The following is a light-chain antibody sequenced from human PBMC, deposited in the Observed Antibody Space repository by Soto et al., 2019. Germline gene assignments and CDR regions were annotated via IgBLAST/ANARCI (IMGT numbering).Light chain of an antibody. Sequence: EIVMTQSPATLSVSPGERATLSCRASQSVSTILAWYQQKPGQAPRLLIYGASTRATGIPARFSGSGSGTEFTLTINCLQCEDFAVCLCQQYRVWPLSFGGGTKVEI. CDR3: QQYRVWPLS. V-gene: IGKV3-15*01. CDR2: GAS. J-gene: IGKJ4*01. CDR1: QSVSTI.